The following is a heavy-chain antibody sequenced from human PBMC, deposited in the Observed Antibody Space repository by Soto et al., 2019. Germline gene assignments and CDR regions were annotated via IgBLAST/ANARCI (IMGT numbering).Heavy chain of an antibody. Sequence: EVQLLESGGGLVQPGGSLRLSCAASGVTFNSYAMSWVRQGPGKGREWVSAISGSGGSTYYADSVKGRFTISRDNSKNTLYLQMNSLRAEDTAVYYCAKPPNYYDSSGYDSWGQGSLVTVSS. CDR1: GVTFNSYA. J-gene: IGHJ5*01. D-gene: IGHD3-22*01. CDR3: AKPPNYYDSSGYDS. V-gene: IGHV3-23*01. CDR2: ISGSGGST.